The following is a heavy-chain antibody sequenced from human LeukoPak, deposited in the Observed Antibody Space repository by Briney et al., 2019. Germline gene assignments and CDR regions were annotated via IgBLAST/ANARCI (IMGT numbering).Heavy chain of an antibody. Sequence: SVKVSCKASGGTFSSYSISWVRQAPGQVREWMAGIIPIFGTANYAQKFQGRVTITADKSTSTAYMELSSLRSEDTAVYYCARAIYARYAFDIWGQGKMVTVSS. CDR2: IIPIFGTA. V-gene: IGHV1-69*06. J-gene: IGHJ3*02. CDR3: ARAIYARYAFDI. D-gene: IGHD5/OR15-5a*01. CDR1: GGTFSSYS.